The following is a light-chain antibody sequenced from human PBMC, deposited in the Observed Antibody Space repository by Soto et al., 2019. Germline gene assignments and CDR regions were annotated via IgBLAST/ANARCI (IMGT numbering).Light chain of an antibody. CDR1: QSISSGF. V-gene: IGKV3-20*01. Sequence: EVVLTQSPGTLSLSPGERATLSCRASQSISSGFLAWYQQKPGHAPRLIIYGASSRATGIPDRFSGSGSGIDFTLTISRLEPEDSAVYYCQLLTFGGGTKVEIK. CDR3: QLLT. CDR2: GAS. J-gene: IGKJ4*01.